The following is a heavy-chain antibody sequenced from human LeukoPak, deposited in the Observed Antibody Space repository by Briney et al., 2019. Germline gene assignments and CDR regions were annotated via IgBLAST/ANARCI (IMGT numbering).Heavy chain of an antibody. CDR3: AHNKSGSYKFDY. Sequence: GSLRLSCAASAFTFNNYAMSWVRQAPGKGLEWVSGIFGSGGTTYYADSVKGRFTISRDNSKNTVYLQMHSLRAEDTAVYYCAHNKSGSYKFDYWGQGTLVTVSS. D-gene: IGHD1-26*01. V-gene: IGHV3-23*01. J-gene: IGHJ4*02. CDR1: AFTFNNYA. CDR2: IFGSGGTT.